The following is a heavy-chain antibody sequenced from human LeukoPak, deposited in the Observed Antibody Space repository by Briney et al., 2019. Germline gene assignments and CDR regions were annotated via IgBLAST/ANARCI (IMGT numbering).Heavy chain of an antibody. CDR1: GFTFRTYA. D-gene: IGHD2-15*01. Sequence: GGSLRLSCAASGFTFRTYAMSWVRQTPGKGLEWVSAINNDGDNTHYADSVKGRFSVSRDNSKNTLHLQMNSLRAEDTAKYYCAQQLGYCSGGNCYFTSWGQGTLVTVSS. CDR3: AQQLGYCSGGNCYFTS. V-gene: IGHV3-23*01. J-gene: IGHJ5*02. CDR2: INNDGDNT.